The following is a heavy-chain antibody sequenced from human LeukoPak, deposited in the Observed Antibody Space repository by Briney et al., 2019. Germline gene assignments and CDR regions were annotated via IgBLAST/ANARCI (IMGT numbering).Heavy chain of an antibody. V-gene: IGHV1-2*02. J-gene: IGHJ5*02. D-gene: IGHD1-26*01. CDR2: INPNSGGT. Sequence: ASVKVSCKASGYTFTCYYMHWVRQAPGQGLEWMGWINPNSGGTNYAQKFQGRVTMTRDTSISTAYMELSRLRSDDTAVYYCARGPGRGYLNWFDPWGQGTLVTVSS. CDR3: ARGPGRGYLNWFDP. CDR1: GYTFTCYY.